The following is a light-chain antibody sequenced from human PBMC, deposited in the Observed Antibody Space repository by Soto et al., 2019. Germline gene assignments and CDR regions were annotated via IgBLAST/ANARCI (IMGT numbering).Light chain of an antibody. CDR1: QTVLYSSNNKNY. J-gene: IGKJ1*01. CDR2: WAS. V-gene: IGKV4-1*01. CDR3: QQYYTTPRT. Sequence: DIVMTQSPDSLTVSLGERATINCKSSQTVLYSSNNKNYLAWYQHKPGQPPKLLIYWASTREFGVPDRFSGSGSATDFTLTISSLQAEDVAVYYCQQYYTTPRTFGQGTKVEI.